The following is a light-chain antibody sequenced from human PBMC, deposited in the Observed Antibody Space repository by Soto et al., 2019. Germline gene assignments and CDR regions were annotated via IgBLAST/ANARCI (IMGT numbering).Light chain of an antibody. CDR2: GAS. V-gene: IGKV3-15*01. Sequence: ETVMTQSPATLSVSPGERATLSCRASQSISSSLAWYQQKPGQAPRLLIYGASTRATGISARFSGGGSGTEFTLTISSLQSEDFAVYYCQQYNNWPRTFGQGTKVAIK. CDR1: QSISSS. CDR3: QQYNNWPRT. J-gene: IGKJ1*01.